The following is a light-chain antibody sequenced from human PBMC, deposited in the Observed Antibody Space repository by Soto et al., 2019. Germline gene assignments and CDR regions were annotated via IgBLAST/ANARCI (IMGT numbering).Light chain of an antibody. V-gene: IGKV3-20*01. CDR2: SAY. CDR3: QQYGNSPIFT. Sequence: EVVLTQSPGTLSLSPGERATLSCRASEILDSTYLAWYQQKPGQSPRLLIYSAYSRATGIPDRFSGSGSGTDFTLTISSLEPEDCAVYYCQQYGNSPIFTFGPGTKVDIK. CDR1: EILDSTY. J-gene: IGKJ3*01.